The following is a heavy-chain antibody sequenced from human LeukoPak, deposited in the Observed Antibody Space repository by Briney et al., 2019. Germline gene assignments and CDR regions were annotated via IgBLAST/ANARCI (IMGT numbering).Heavy chain of an antibody. Sequence: PGGSLRLSCAASGFTFSSYAMSWVRQAPGKGLEWGSAISGSGGSTYYADSVKGRFTISRDNSKNTLYLQMNSLRAEDTAVYYCAKVPCSSGQYYFDYWGQGTLVTVSS. CDR1: GFTFSSYA. CDR3: AKVPCSSGQYYFDY. J-gene: IGHJ4*02. D-gene: IGHD6-19*01. CDR2: ISGSGGST. V-gene: IGHV3-23*01.